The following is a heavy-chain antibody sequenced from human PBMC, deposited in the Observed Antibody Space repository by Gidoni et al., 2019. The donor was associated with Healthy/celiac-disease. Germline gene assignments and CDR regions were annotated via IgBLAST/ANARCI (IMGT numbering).Heavy chain of an antibody. Sequence: QVQLQESGPGLVTPSETLCLPCTGACGCIRIYYWSWIRKPPGKGLEWIGYIYYSGSTNYNPSRKSRVTISVDTSKNQFSLKLSSVTAADTAVYYCARRVAVYDILTGYYGAFDIWGQGTMVTVSS. CDR3: ARRVAVYDILTGYYGAFDI. CDR1: CGCIRIYY. V-gene: IGHV4-59*08. D-gene: IGHD3-9*01. J-gene: IGHJ3*02. CDR2: IYYSGST.